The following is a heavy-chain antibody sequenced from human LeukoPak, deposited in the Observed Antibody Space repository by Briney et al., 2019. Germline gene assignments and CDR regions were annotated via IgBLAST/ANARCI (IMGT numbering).Heavy chain of an antibody. Sequence: GGSLRLSCAASGFAFSSYEMNWVRQAPGKGLEWVSYISSSGSTIYYADSVQGRFTISRDNAQNSLYLQMSSLRAEDTAVYYCARNVYNFDYWGQGTLVTVSS. CDR2: ISSSGSTI. D-gene: IGHD3-10*02. CDR1: GFAFSSYE. CDR3: ARNVYNFDY. J-gene: IGHJ4*02. V-gene: IGHV3-48*03.